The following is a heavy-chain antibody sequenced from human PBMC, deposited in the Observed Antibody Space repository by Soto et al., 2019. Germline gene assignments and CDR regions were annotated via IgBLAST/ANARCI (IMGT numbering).Heavy chain of an antibody. CDR1: GFTFSSYG. J-gene: IGHJ6*03. Sequence: QVQLVESGGGVVQPGRSLRLSCAASGFTFSSYGMHWVRQAPGKGLEWVAGIWYDGSNKYYADSVKGRFTISRDNSKNTLYLQMNSLRAEETAVYYCERDVLMDCRSTSCYEYYYYYMDVWGKGTTVTVSS. CDR2: IWYDGSNK. D-gene: IGHD2-2*01. V-gene: IGHV3-33*01. CDR3: ERDVLMDCRSTSCYEYYYYYMDV.